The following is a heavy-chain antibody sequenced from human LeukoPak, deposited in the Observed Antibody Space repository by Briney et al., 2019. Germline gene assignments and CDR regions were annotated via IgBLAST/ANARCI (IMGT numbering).Heavy chain of an antibody. Sequence: GGSLRLSCAASGFTVSINYMSWVRQAPGKGLEWVSVIYSGGSTYYADSVKGRFTISRDNSKNTLYLQMNSLRAEDTAVYYCARDSYYYYYMDVWGKGTTVTVSS. J-gene: IGHJ6*03. CDR3: ARDSYYYYYMDV. V-gene: IGHV3-53*01. CDR1: GFTVSINY. CDR2: IYSGGST.